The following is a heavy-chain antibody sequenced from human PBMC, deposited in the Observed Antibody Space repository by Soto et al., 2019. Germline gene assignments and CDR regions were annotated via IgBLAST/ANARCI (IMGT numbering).Heavy chain of an antibody. D-gene: IGHD5-12*01. J-gene: IGHJ4*02. CDR3: AAGGGLPRYY. CDR1: GGSISSYY. CDR2: IYYSEST. Sequence: PSETLSLTCTVSGGSISSYYWSWIRQPPGKELQYIGYIYYSESTNYNPSLKSRVTISDDTSRDQFSLTLSSVTAADTAVYYCAAGGGLPRYYWGQGTLVTVSS. V-gene: IGHV4-59*12.